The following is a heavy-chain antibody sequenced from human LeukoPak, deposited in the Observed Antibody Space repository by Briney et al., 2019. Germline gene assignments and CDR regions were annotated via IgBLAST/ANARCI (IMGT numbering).Heavy chain of an antibody. J-gene: IGHJ4*02. V-gene: IGHV4-59*01. CDR1: GGSINSYY. CDR3: ARLFHPALSGNYPFDY. CDR2: IYYSGST. Sequence: PSETLSLTCTVSGGSINSYYWSWIRQPPGKGLERIAYIYYSGSTSYNPSLKSRVTISVDTSKNQFSLKLNSVTAADTAMYYCARLFHPALSGNYPFDYWGQGTLVTVSS. D-gene: IGHD1-26*01.